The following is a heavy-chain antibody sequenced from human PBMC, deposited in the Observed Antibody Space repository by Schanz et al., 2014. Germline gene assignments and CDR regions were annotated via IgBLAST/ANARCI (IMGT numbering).Heavy chain of an antibody. V-gene: IGHV3-48*01. J-gene: IGHJ4*02. CDR3: ARIGGSVFDY. CDR1: GITFSSHS. Sequence: EVHLVESGGGLVQPGGSLRLSCAASGITFSSHSFNWVRQAPGKGLEWISYITYNGGTIYYADSVKGRFTISRDNAKNSLYLEMNSLRAEDTAVYYCARIGGSVFDYWAQGTLXAVSA. D-gene: IGHD3-10*01. CDR2: ITYNGGTI.